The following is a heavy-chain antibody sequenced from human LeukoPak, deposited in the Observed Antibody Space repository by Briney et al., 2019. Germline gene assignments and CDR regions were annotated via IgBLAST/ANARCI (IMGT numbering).Heavy chain of an antibody. CDR2: TYYRSKWYN. D-gene: IGHD6-19*01. CDR3: AGEAGSGPSRHFHH. J-gene: IGHJ1*01. CDR1: GDSVSSNSAA. V-gene: IGHV6-1*01. Sequence: PSQTLSLTCAISGDSVSSNSAAWSWIRRSPSRGLEWLGRTYYRSKWYNNYAVSVKSRITINPDTSKNQFSLQLNSVTPEDAGEYYCAGEAGSGPSRHFHHWGQGTLVTVSS.